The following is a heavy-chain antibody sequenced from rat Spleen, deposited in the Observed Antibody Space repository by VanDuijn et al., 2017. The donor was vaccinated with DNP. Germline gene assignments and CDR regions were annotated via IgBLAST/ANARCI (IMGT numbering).Heavy chain of an antibody. V-gene: IGHV3-1*01. D-gene: IGHD1-11*01. CDR3: AKGPNYGVYSDYFDY. J-gene: IGHJ2*01. CDR2: ISYSGST. Sequence: EVQLQESGPGLVKPSQSLSLTCSVTGYSITSNYWGWIRKFPGNKMEWMGYISYSGSTGYNPSLKSRISITRDTSKNQFFLQLNSVTTEDTAIYYCAKGPNYGVYSDYFDYWGQGVTVTVSS. CDR1: GYSITSNY.